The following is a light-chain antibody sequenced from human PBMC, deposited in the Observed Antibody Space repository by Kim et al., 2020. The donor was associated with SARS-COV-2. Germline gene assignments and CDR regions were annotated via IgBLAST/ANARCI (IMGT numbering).Light chain of an antibody. CDR3: QQHGNAPLT. V-gene: IGKV3-20*01. J-gene: IGKJ4*01. Sequence: PGERATLSCRASQSVSSSYLAWYQHKPGQAPRLLIYCASSRAAGIPDRFRGSGSGTDFTLTISRLEPEDFAVYYCQQHGNAPLTFGGGTKVDIK. CDR1: QSVSSSY. CDR2: CAS.